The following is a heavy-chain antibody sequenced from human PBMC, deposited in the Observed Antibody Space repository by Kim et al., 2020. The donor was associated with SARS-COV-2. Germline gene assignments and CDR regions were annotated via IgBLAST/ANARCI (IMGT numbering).Heavy chain of an antibody. Sequence: SETLSLTCTVSGDSINSHYWNWVRQSPGKGLEWIGYIHYTGSTKYNPSLKSRVTISADTSNNQFSLNLSSVTAADTAIYYCVTGVGWLPDYWGQGTLVTVSS. D-gene: IGHD5-18*01. CDR1: GDSINSHY. CDR3: VTGVGWLPDY. J-gene: IGHJ4*02. V-gene: IGHV4-59*11. CDR2: IHYTGST.